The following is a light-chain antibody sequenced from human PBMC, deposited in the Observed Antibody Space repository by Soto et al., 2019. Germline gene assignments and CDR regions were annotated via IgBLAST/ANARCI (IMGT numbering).Light chain of an antibody. CDR2: GAS. J-gene: IGKJ4*01. V-gene: IGKV3-15*01. Sequence: EIVMTQAPATLSVSLGARATLSCRASQSISSKVAWYQQNPYQAPRLLTYGASTRATGIPVSLSGSGSGTEFTLTITSLQSEDFALYTCQEYNNGHPITVGGG. CDR1: QSISSK. CDR3: QEYNNGHPIT.